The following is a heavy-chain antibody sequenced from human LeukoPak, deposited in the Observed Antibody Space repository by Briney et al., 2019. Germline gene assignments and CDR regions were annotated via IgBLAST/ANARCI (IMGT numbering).Heavy chain of an antibody. D-gene: IGHD4-23*01. CDR1: GYSISSGYY. CDR3: ARVDVVTPLVYFDY. V-gene: IGHV4-38-2*02. Sequence: SETLSLTCTVSGYSISSGYYWGWIRQPPGEGLEWIGSIYHSGSTYYNPSLKSRVTISVDTSKNQFSLKLSSVTAADTAAYYCARVDVVTPLVYFDYWGQGTLVTVSS. J-gene: IGHJ4*02. CDR2: IYHSGST.